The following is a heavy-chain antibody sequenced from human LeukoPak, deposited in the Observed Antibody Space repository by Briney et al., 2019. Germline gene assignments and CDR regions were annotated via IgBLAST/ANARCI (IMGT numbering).Heavy chain of an antibody. CDR3: ANPREAMIVVVTLLPFDY. V-gene: IGHV3-23*01. CDR1: GFTFSSYA. Sequence: GGSLRLSCAASGFTFSSYAMSWVRQAPGKGLEWVSAISGSGGSTYYADSVKGRFTISRDNSKNTLYLQMNSLRAEDTAVYYCANPREAMIVVVTLLPFDYWGQGTLVTVSS. CDR2: ISGSGGST. J-gene: IGHJ4*02. D-gene: IGHD3-22*01.